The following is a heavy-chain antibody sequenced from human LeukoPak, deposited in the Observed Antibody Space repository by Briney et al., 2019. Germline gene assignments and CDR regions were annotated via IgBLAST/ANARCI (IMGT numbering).Heavy chain of an antibody. CDR3: ARRRSIMYDGNYFDY. CDR2: IYYSGST. J-gene: IGHJ4*02. D-gene: IGHD2-8*01. CDR1: GGSISSYY. Sequence: SETLSLTCTVSGGSISSYYWSWIRQPPGKGLEWIGYIYYSGSTIYNPSLKSRVTISVDTSKNQFSLKLSSVTAADTAVYYCARRRSIMYDGNYFDYWGQGTLVTVSS. V-gene: IGHV4-59*08.